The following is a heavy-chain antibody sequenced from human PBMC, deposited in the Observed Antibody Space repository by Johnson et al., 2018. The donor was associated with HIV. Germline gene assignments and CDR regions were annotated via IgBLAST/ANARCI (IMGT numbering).Heavy chain of an antibody. CDR3: AGDGRDLLIRGSFEG. CDR2: ISGSGGST. D-gene: IGHD3-16*01. J-gene: IGHJ3*01. CDR1: GFSFDDYG. Sequence: VQLVESGGGVVRPGGSLRLSCAASGFSFDDYGMSWVRQAPGKGLEWVSGISGSGGSTYYADSVKGRFTISRDNSKNTLYLQMSSLRPEDTAVYYWAGDGRDLLIRGSFEGWGQGTVVTVSS. V-gene: IGHV3-20*04.